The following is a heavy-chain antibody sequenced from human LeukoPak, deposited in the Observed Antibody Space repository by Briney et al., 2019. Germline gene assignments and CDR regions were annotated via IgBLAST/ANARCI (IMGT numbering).Heavy chain of an antibody. CDR1: GGSISSYY. CDR2: IYYSGST. CDR3: AGGYGDYDDYYYIDV. J-gene: IGHJ6*03. V-gene: IGHV4-59*01. Sequence: SETLSLTCTVSGGSISSYYWSWIRQPPGKGLEYVGYIYYSGSTNYNPSLKSRVTISVDTSKNQFSLNLSSVTAADTAVYYCAGGYGDYDDYYYIDVWGKGTTVTVSS. D-gene: IGHD4-17*01.